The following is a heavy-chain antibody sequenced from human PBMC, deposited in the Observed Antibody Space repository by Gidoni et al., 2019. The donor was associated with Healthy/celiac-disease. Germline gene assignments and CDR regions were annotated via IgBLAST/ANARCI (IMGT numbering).Heavy chain of an antibody. CDR2: IIPILGIA. CDR3: ARGREVFGVDPVGGFDY. CDR1: GGTFSSYT. J-gene: IGHJ4*02. D-gene: IGHD3-3*01. Sequence: QVQLVQSGAEVKKPGSSVKVSCKASGGTFSSYTISWVRQAPGQGLEWMGRIIPILGIANYAQKFQGRVTITADKSTSTAYMELSSLRSEDTAVYYCARGREVFGVDPVGGFDYWGQGTLVTVSS. V-gene: IGHV1-69*02.